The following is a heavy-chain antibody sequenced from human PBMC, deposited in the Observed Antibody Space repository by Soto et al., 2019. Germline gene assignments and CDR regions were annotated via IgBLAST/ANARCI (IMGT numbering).Heavy chain of an antibody. CDR1: GGSFSGYY. CDR3: ARGHDSSGYYYVPY. D-gene: IGHD3-22*01. V-gene: IGHV4-34*01. J-gene: IGHJ4*02. CDR2: INHSGST. Sequence: SDTLSLTCAVYGGSFSGYYWSWIRQPPGKGLEWIGEINHSGSTNYNPSLKSRVTISVDTSKNQFSLKLSSVTAADTAVYYCARGHDSSGYYYVPYWGQGTLVTVSS.